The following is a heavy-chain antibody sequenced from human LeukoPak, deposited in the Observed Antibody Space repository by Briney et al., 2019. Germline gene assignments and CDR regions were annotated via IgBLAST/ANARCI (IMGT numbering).Heavy chain of an antibody. CDR3: ARVFIRSSWPLRTDEL. J-gene: IGHJ6*04. CDR2: IYTSGTT. V-gene: IGHV4-61*02. Sequence: SETLSLTCTVSGGSISSGSYYWSWIRQPGGKGLEWIGRIYTSGTTNYNPSLKSRVTISVDTSKNQFSLRLTSVTAADTAVYYCARVFIRSSWPLRTDELWGKGTTVTVSS. D-gene: IGHD6-13*01. CDR1: GGSISSGSYY.